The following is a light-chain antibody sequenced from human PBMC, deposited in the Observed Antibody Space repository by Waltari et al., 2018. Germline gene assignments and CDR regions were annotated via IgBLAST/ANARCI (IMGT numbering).Light chain of an antibody. V-gene: IGKV2D-29*01. J-gene: IGKJ1*01. CDR2: AVS. CDR3: MQSIQLPRT. Sequence: DIVMTQTPLSLSVTPGQPASISCQSSQSLLHNDGKTFLFLYLQKPGQPPQLLIYAVSNRFFGVPDRFSGSGSGTDFTLKISRVEAEDVGVYYCMQSIQLPRTFGQGTKVEIK. CDR1: QSLLHNDGKTF.